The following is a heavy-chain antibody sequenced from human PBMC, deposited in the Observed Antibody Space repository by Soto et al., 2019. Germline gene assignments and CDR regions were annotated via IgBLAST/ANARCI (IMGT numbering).Heavy chain of an antibody. CDR3: AIHRWELGPPDY. Sequence: PSETLSLTCTVSGGSISGYYWSWIRQPPGKGLEWIGYMYNTGSTVYNPSFKSRVTISVDTSKNQFSLKLNSVTAEDTALYYCAIHRWELGPPDYWGQGTLVTVSS. CDR1: GGSISGYY. D-gene: IGHD1-26*01. J-gene: IGHJ4*02. CDR2: MYNTGST. V-gene: IGHV4-59*01.